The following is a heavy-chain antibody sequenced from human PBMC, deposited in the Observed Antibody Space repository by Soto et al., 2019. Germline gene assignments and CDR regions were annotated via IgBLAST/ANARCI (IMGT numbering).Heavy chain of an antibody. CDR3: ARDYGSGSYHEGWFDP. D-gene: IGHD3-10*01. V-gene: IGHV4-4*02. J-gene: IGHJ5*02. CDR1: GGSISSSNW. CDR2: IYHSGST. Sequence: WETLSLTCAVSGGSISSSNWWSWVRQPPGKGLEWIGEIYHSGSTNYNPSRKSRVTISVDKSKNQFSLKLSSVTAADTAVYYCARDYGSGSYHEGWFDPWGQGTLVTVSS.